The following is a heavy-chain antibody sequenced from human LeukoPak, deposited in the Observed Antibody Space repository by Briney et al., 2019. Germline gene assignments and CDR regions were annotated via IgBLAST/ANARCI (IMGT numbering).Heavy chain of an antibody. CDR3: VRGDGRHWFDP. Sequence: PGGSLRLSCAAYGFTFSSYSMNWVRQAPGKGLEWVSSIRRSGENTYYGDAVKGRCTISRDNSKNTVYLQMNNMRVDDTAVYYCVRGDGRHWFDPWGQGALVTVSS. CDR2: IRRSGENT. D-gene: IGHD3-10*01. V-gene: IGHV3-23*01. J-gene: IGHJ5*02. CDR1: GFTFSSYS.